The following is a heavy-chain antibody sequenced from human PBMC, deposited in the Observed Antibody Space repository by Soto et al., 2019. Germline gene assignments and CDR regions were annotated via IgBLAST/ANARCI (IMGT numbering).Heavy chain of an antibody. J-gene: IGHJ4*02. V-gene: IGHV4-30-4*08. CDR3: ARVGYYDFWSGYDY. CDR1: GGSISSGDYY. D-gene: IGHD3-3*01. CDR2: IYYSGST. Sequence: SETLSLTCTVSGGSISSGDYYWSWIRQHPGKGLEWIGYIYYSGSTYYNPSLKSRVTISVDTSKNQFSLKLSSVTAADTAVYFCARVGYYDFWSGYDYWGQGTLVTVSS.